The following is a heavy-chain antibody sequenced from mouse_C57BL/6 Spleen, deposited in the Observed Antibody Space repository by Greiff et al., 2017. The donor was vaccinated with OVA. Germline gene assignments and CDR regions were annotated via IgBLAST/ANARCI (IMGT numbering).Heavy chain of an antibody. J-gene: IGHJ4*01. Sequence: QVQLQQSGPELVKPGASVKISCKASGYAFSSSWMNWVKQRPGKGLEWIGRIYPGDGDTNYNGKFKGKATLTADKSSSTAYMQLSSLTSEDSAVYFCAGSPSHYYAMDYWGQGTSVTVSS. CDR2: IYPGDGDT. CDR3: AGSPSHYYAMDY. CDR1: GYAFSSSW. V-gene: IGHV1-82*01.